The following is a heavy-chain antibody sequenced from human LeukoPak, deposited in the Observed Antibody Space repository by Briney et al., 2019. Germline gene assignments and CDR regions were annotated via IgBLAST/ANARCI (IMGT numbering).Heavy chain of an antibody. CDR1: GGSISSSSYY. V-gene: IGHV4-39*07. Sequence: SETLSLTCTVSGGSISSSSYYWGWIRQPPGKGLEWIGSIYYSGSTYYNPSLKSRVTISVDTSKNQFSLKLSSVTAADTAVYYCARDEKGSSSNWGQGTLVTVSS. D-gene: IGHD6-6*01. CDR2: IYYSGST. CDR3: ARDEKGSSSN. J-gene: IGHJ4*02.